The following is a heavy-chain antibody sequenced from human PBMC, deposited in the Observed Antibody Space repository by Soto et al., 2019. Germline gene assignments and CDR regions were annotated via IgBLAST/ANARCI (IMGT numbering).Heavy chain of an antibody. CDR2: ISDDGSNT. CDR1: GFTFSRHT. Sequence: GGSLRLSCAASGFTFSRHTMHWVRQAPGKGLEWVAAISDDGSNTYYADSVKGRFTISRDNSKNTLYLQMNSLRTEDTAVYYCARALDFWSAYFDYWGQGS. D-gene: IGHD3-3*01. CDR3: ARALDFWSAYFDY. J-gene: IGHJ4*02. V-gene: IGHV3-30-3*01.